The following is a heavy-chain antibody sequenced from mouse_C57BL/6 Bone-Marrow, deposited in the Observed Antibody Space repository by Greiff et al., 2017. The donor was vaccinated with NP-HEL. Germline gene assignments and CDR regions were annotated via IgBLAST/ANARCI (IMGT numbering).Heavy chain of an antibody. V-gene: IGHV6-3*01. J-gene: IGHJ1*03. CDR1: GFTFSNYW. CDR2: IRLKSDNYAT. Sequence: DVKLVESGGGLVQPGGSMKLSCVASGFTFSNYWMNWVRQSPEKGLEWVAQIRLKSDNYATHYAESVKGRFTISRDDSKSSVYLQMNNLRAEDTGIYYCTDPQNCGSSSYFDVWGTGTTVTVSS. CDR3: TDPQNCGSSSYFDV. D-gene: IGHD1-1*01.